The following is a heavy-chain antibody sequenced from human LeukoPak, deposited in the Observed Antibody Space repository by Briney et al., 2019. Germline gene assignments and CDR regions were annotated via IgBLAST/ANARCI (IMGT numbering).Heavy chain of an antibody. Sequence: ASVKVSCKASGYTFTSYYMHWVRQAPGQGLEWMGIINPSGGSTSYAQKFQGRATMTRDTSTSTVYMELSSLRSEDTAVYYCARERITMVRGADCFDPWGQGTLVTVSS. V-gene: IGHV1-46*01. J-gene: IGHJ5*02. D-gene: IGHD3-10*01. CDR3: ARERITMVRGADCFDP. CDR2: INPSGGST. CDR1: GYTFTSYY.